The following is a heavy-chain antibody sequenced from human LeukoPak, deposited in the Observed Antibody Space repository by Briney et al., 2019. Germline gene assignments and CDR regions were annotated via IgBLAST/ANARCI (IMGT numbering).Heavy chain of an antibody. CDR3: ALRGGIGWWHFDP. CDR2: INYGGDT. J-gene: IGHJ5*02. V-gene: IGHV4-34*01. D-gene: IGHD2-8*02. CDR1: GGSISSYY. Sequence: SETLSLTCTVSGGSISSYYWSWIRQPPGKGLEWIGEINYGGDTNCNPSLKSRLTISVDTSRNQFSLGLNSVTAADTAVYYCALRGGIGWWHFDPWGQGTLVIVSS.